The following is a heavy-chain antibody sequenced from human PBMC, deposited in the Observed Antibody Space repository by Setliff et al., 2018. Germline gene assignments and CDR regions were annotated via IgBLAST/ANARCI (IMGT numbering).Heavy chain of an antibody. CDR1: GFTFDAYA. CDR2: ISWNSGIV. J-gene: IGHJ4*02. D-gene: IGHD2-2*01. CDR3: AKGYCSSTSCYVDY. V-gene: IGHV3-9*03. Sequence: GGSLRLSCAASGFTFDAYAMHWVRQAPGKGLEWVSGISWNSGIVAYADSVKGRFTISRDNAKNSLYLQMNSLRAEDLALYYCAKGYCSSTSCYVDYWGQGTLVT.